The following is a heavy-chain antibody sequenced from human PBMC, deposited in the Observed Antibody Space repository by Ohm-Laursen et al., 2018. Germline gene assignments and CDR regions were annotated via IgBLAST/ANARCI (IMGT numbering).Heavy chain of an antibody. CDR3: ARARFGAAAGFDY. J-gene: IGHJ4*02. D-gene: IGHD6-13*01. V-gene: IGHV1-2*02. CDR2: INPNSGGT. CDR1: GYTFTGYY. Sequence: APVKVSCKASGYTFTGYYMHWVRQAPGQGLEWMGWINPNSGGTNYAQKFQGRVTMTRDTSISTAYMELSRLRSDDTAVYYCARARFGAAAGFDYWGQGTLVTVSS.